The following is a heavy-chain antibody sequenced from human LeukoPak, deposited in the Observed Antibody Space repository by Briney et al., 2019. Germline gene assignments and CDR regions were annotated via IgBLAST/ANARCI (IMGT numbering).Heavy chain of an antibody. CDR1: GHTLTELS. V-gene: IGHV1-24*01. CDR2: FDPEDGET. CDR3: ATFYYYDSSGYPFEMDV. D-gene: IGHD3-22*01. J-gene: IGHJ6*02. Sequence: ASVKVSCKVSGHTLTELSMHWVRQAPGKGLEWMGGFDPEDGETIYAQKFQGRVTMTEDTSTDTAYMELSSLRSEDTAVYYCATFYYYDSSGYPFEMDVWGQGTTVTVSS.